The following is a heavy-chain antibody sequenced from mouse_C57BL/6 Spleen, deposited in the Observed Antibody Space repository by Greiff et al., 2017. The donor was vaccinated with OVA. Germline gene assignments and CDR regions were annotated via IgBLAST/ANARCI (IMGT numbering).Heavy chain of an antibody. J-gene: IGHJ4*01. D-gene: IGHD2-4*01. CDR2: FHPYNDDT. CDR1: GYTFTTYP. V-gene: IGHV1-47*01. CDR3: ARGVDDYENYYAMDY. Sequence: VKLQQSGAELVKPGASVKMSCKASGYTFTTYPIEWMKQNHGKSLEWIGNFHPYNDDTKYNEKFKGKATLTVEKSSSTVYLELSRLTSDDSAVYYCARGVDDYENYYAMDYWGQGTSVTVSS.